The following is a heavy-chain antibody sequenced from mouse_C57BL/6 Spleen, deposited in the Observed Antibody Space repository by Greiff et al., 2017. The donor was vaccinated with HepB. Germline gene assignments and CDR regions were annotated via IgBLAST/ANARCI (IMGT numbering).Heavy chain of an antibody. CDR2: IYPGDGDT. V-gene: IGHV1-80*01. J-gene: IGHJ3*01. CDR3: AREAYDYAFAY. CDR1: GYAFSSDW. Sequence: VQLQQSGAELVKPGASVKISCKASGYAFSSDWMNWGKQRPGKGLEGIGQIYPGDGDTNYNGKFKGKATLTADKYSSTAYMPLRSLTSEDSAVYFCAREAYDYAFAYWGQGTLVTVSA. D-gene: IGHD2-4*01.